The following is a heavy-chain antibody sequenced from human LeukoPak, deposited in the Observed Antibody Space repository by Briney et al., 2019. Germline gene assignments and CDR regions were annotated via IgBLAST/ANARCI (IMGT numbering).Heavy chain of an antibody. V-gene: IGHV1-8*01. D-gene: IGHD2-21*02. Sequence: ASVKVSCKASGYTFTSYDINWVRQATGQGLEWMGWMNPNSGNTGYAQKFQGRVTMTRNTSISTAYMELSSLRSEDTAVYYCAILLTCGGDCYYYYYGMDVWGQGTTVTVSS. CDR1: GYTFTSYD. CDR3: AILLTCGGDCYYYYYGMDV. J-gene: IGHJ6*02. CDR2: MNPNSGNT.